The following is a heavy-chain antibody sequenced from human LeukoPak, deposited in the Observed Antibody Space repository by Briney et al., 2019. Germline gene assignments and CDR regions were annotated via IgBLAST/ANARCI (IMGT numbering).Heavy chain of an antibody. CDR2: ISAYNGNT. V-gene: IGHV1-18*01. D-gene: IGHD5-18*01. CDR1: GYTFTSYG. CDR3: ARLDAFDTAMNRNWFDP. Sequence: ASVKVSCKASGYTFTSYGISWVRQAPGQGLEWMGWISAYNGNTNYAQKLQGRVTMTTDTSTSTAYMELRSLRSDDTAVYYCARLDAFDTAMNRNWFDPWGQGTLVTVSP. J-gene: IGHJ5*02.